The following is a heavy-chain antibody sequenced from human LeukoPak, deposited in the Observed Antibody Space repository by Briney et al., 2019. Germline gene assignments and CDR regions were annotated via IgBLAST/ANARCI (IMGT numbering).Heavy chain of an antibody. J-gene: IGHJ4*02. CDR1: GGSSSSSNYY. CDR2: VYYSGTT. CDR3: ARIHFDRSYY. Sequence: SETLSLTCAVSGGSSSSSNYYWDWIRQPPGKGLEWIGSVYYSGTTYYNPSLKSRVTVSIDTSKKQFSLKVSSVTAADTAIYYCARIHFDRSYYWGQGILVTVSS. D-gene: IGHD3-9*01. V-gene: IGHV4-39*01.